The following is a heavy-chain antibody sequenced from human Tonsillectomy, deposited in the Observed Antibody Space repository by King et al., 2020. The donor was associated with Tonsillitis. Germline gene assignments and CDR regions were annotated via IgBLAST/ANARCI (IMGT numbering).Heavy chain of an antibody. D-gene: IGHD4-11*01. V-gene: IGHV2-5*01. J-gene: IGHJ6*02. Sequence: ITLKESGPTLVKPTQTLTLTCTFSGFSLSTSGVGVGWIRQPPGKALEWLSLIYWNDDKRYSPSLKSRLTITKNTSKNQVVLTMTNMDPVDTATYYFAHSMTTGWIGYYYYYGMDVWGQGTTVTVSS. CDR3: AHSMTTGWIGYYYYYGMDV. CDR2: IYWNDDK. CDR1: GFSLSTSGVG.